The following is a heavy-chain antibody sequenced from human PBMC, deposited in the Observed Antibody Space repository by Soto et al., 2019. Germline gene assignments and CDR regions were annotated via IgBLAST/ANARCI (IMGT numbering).Heavy chain of an antibody. V-gene: IGHV4-30-2*01. CDR2: IYHSGST. CDR1: GGSISSGGYS. J-gene: IGHJ3*02. Sequence: QLQLQESGSGLVKPSQTLSLTCAVSGGSISSGGYSWSWIRQPPGKGLEWIGYIYHSGSTYYNPSLKCRVTISVDRSKNQFSLKLSSVTAADTAVYYCARVITMVRGVIFGAFDIWGQGTMVTVSS. CDR3: ARVITMVRGVIFGAFDI. D-gene: IGHD3-10*01.